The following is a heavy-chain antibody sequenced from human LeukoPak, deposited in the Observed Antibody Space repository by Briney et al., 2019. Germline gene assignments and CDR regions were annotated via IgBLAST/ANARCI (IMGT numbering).Heavy chain of an antibody. CDR2: FDPEDGET. CDR3: ATVNRYWCSGGSCYLARPRFDY. Sequence: ASVKVSCKVSGYTLTELSMHWVRQAPGKGLEWMGGFDPEDGETIYAQKFQGRVTMTEDTSTDTAYMELSRLRSEDTAVYYCATVNRYWCSGGSCYLARPRFDYWGQGTLVTVSS. CDR1: GYTLTELS. V-gene: IGHV1-24*01. D-gene: IGHD2-15*01. J-gene: IGHJ4*02.